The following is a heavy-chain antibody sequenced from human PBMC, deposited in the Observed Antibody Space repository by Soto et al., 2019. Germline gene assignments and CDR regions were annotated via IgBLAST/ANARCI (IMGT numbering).Heavy chain of an antibody. V-gene: IGHV1-2*02. CDR2: INPNSGGT. Sequence: ASVKVSCKTSGYNFNAFYIHWVRQAPGQGLEWMGSINPNSGGTKFAQRFQGRVTMTSDTSINTTYIEVTSLTSDDTAMYFCARAPPPRAAAADFVYWDQGSLVTVSS. D-gene: IGHD6-13*01. CDR1: GYNFNAFY. J-gene: IGHJ4*02. CDR3: ARAPPPRAAAADFVY.